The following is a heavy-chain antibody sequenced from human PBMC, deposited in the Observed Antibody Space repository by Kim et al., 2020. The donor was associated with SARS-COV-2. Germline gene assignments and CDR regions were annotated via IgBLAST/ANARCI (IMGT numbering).Heavy chain of an antibody. CDR2: INPNSGGT. V-gene: IGHV1-2*02. CDR1: GYTFTGYY. D-gene: IGHD3-3*01. J-gene: IGHJ3*02. Sequence: ASVKVSCKASGYTFTGYYMHWVRQAPGQGLEWMGWINPNSGGTNYAQKFQGRVTMTRDTSISTAYMELSRLRSDDTALYYCAGVLEWLLFGAFDIWGQGTMVTVSS. CDR3: AGVLEWLLFGAFDI.